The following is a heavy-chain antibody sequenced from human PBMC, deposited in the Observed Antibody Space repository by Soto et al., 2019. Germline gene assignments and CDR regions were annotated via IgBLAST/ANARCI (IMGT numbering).Heavy chain of an antibody. CDR1: GFTFSSYG. CDR3: ARSRDGYSFYFYYGMDG. Sequence: GGSLRLSCAASGFTFSSYGMHWVRQAPGKGLEWVALILRDGSAEYYADSVKGRFTISRDNSKNTLYLQMNSLRAEDTAVYYCARSRDGYSFYFYYGMDGWGQGTMVTVSS. CDR2: ILRDGSAE. V-gene: IGHV3-30*03. D-gene: IGHD5-18*01. J-gene: IGHJ6*02.